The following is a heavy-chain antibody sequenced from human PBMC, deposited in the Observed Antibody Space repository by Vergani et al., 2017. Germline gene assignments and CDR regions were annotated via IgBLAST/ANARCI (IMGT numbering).Heavy chain of an antibody. V-gene: IGHV4-59*01. Sequence: QVRLQESGPGLVKPSETLSLTCSVSGCSMSGYYWSWIRQPPGKELEWIGYIYYSGSTNYNPSLKSRVTISVDTSKNQFSLKLGSVTAADTAVYYCARDRPHYYGSGSSPPYYYGMDVWGQGTTVTVSS. CDR3: ARDRPHYYGSGSSPPYYYGMDV. CDR2: IYYSGST. D-gene: IGHD3-10*01. CDR1: GCSMSGYY. J-gene: IGHJ6*02.